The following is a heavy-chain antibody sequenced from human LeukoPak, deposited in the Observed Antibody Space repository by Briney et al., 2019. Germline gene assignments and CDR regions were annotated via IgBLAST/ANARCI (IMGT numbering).Heavy chain of an antibody. CDR3: AKEGRSLQTY. CDR1: GFMFSSNW. V-gene: IGHV3-7*03. Sequence: GGSLRLSCAASGFMFSSNWMSWVRLAPGEGLEWVANIKEDGTETCYVDSVKGRFTISRDNAKNSLYLQMNSLRVEDTAVYYCAKEGRSLQTYWGQGTLVTVSS. D-gene: IGHD5-24*01. J-gene: IGHJ4*02. CDR2: IKEDGTET.